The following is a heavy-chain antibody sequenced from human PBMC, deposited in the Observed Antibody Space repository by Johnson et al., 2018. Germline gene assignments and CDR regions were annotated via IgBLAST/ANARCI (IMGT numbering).Heavy chain of an antibody. Sequence: VQLVESGGGLVQPGRSLRLSCAASGFTFDDSAMHWVRQAPGKGLEWVSGIRWNSGNIGYADSVQGRFTISRDNAKNSLYVQMNSLRAEDTAFYYCARPGIADEDAFDIWGQGTMVTVSS. CDR3: ARPGIADEDAFDI. CDR1: GFTFDDSA. CDR2: IRWNSGNI. J-gene: IGHJ3*02. V-gene: IGHV3-9*01. D-gene: IGHD6-13*01.